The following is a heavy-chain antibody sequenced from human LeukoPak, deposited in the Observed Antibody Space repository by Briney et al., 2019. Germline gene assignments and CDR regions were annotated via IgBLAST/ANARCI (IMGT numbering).Heavy chain of an antibody. D-gene: IGHD4/OR15-4a*01. CDR1: GDSISSYY. CDR2: IYNSGST. Sequence: SETLSLTCTVSGDSISSYYWSWIRQPPGKGLEWIGYIYNSGSTNYNPSLKSRVTISVDTSKNHMSLKLSSVTAADTAMYYCARSTMVNTATGWFDPWGQGTLVTVSS. J-gene: IGHJ5*02. V-gene: IGHV4-59*12. CDR3: ARSTMVNTATGWFDP.